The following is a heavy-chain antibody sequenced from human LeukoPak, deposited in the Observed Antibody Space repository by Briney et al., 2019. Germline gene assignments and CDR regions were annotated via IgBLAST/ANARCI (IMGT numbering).Heavy chain of an antibody. CDR1: GFTLSTYW. Sequence: PGGSLRLSCAASGFTLSTYWISWVRQAPGKGLEWVANIKEDGSEKYYGDSVKGRFTISRDNAKNSLYLQMNSLRAEDTAVYYCARDSSGYQWGQGTLVTVSS. CDR2: IKEDGSEK. V-gene: IGHV3-7*01. CDR3: ARDSSGYQ. D-gene: IGHD3-22*01. J-gene: IGHJ4*02.